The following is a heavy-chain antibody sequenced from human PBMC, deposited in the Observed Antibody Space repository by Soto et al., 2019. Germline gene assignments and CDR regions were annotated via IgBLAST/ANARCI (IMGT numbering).Heavy chain of an antibody. CDR3: ARPKGSYSSGYYYFDY. CDR1: GGTFSTYA. J-gene: IGHJ4*02. Sequence: QVQLVQSGAEVKQPGSSVKVSCKTSGGTFSTYAIYWVRQAPGQGLEWMGANIPLFGTADYAQKFQGRVTITADESTSTASMELSSLRSEDTAVYYCARPKGSYSSGYYYFDYWGQGTLVTVSS. D-gene: IGHD6-19*01. CDR2: NIPLFGTA. V-gene: IGHV1-69*01.